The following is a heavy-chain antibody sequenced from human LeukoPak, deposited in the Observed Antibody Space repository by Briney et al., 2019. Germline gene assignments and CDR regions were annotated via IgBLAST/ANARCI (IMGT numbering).Heavy chain of an antibody. CDR3: SRVVQDVTGADY. Sequence: GGSLRLSCAGSGFTFSSYHMNWVRQAPGKGLEWLSYIHSTSGSIHYADSVKGRFTISRDNAKNSLYLQMNSLRAEDTAVYYCSRVVQDVTGADYWGQGTLVIVSS. D-gene: IGHD3-9*01. CDR1: GFTFSSYH. J-gene: IGHJ4*02. CDR2: IHSTSGSI. V-gene: IGHV3-48*01.